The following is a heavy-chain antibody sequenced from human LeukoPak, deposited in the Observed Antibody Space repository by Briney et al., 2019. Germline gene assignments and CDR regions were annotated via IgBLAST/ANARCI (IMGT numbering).Heavy chain of an antibody. Sequence: GGSLRLSCAASGFTFSSYSMNWVRQAPGKGLEWVSSISSSSSYIYYADSVKGRFTISRDNAKNSLYLQMNSLRAEDTAVYYCARDYGGDYDAFDIWGQGTMVTVSS. V-gene: IGHV3-21*01. J-gene: IGHJ3*02. CDR3: ARDYGGDYDAFDI. CDR1: GFTFSSYS. CDR2: ISSSSSYI. D-gene: IGHD2-21*02.